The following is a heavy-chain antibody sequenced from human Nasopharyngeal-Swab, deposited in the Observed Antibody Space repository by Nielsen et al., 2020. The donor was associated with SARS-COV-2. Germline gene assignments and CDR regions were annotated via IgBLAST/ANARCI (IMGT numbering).Heavy chain of an antibody. J-gene: IGHJ6*03. CDR2: ISYTGST. Sequence: SETLCLTCSVSGGSISSYYWSWFRQPPGRGLECIGYISYTGSTNSNPSLKSRVTISVDTSKNQFSLKLTSVTAADTAVYYCATINTSSPPNYYYYMDVWGKGTTVTVSS. D-gene: IGHD6-6*01. CDR3: ATINTSSPPNYYYYMDV. CDR1: GGSISSYY. V-gene: IGHV4-59*12.